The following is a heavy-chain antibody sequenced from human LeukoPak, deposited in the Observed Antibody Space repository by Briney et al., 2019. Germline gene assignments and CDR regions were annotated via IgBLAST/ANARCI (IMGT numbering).Heavy chain of an antibody. V-gene: IGHV3-30-3*01. Sequence: GGSLRLSCAASGFTFSNYAMHWVRQAPGKGLEWVAVISYDGSNKYYADSVKGRFTISRDNSKSTLYLQMNSLRAEDTAVYYCARGTNDHGALERNKPFDHWGQGTLVTVSS. D-gene: IGHD4-17*01. CDR1: GFTFSNYA. CDR3: ARGTNDHGALERNKPFDH. J-gene: IGHJ4*02. CDR2: ISYDGSNK.